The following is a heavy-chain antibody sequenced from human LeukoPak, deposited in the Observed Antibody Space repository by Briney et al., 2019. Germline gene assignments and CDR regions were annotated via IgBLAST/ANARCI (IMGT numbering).Heavy chain of an antibody. CDR3: ATGAWTIQLWFTRPTQPDY. Sequence: PGGSLRLSCAASGFTFSSYGMHWVRRAPGKGLEWVAVISYDGSNKYYADSVKGRFTISRDNSKNTLYLQMNSLRAEDTAVYYCATGAWTIQLWFTRPTQPDYWGQGTLVTVSS. D-gene: IGHD5-18*01. CDR2: ISYDGSNK. CDR1: GFTFSSYG. J-gene: IGHJ4*02. V-gene: IGHV3-30*03.